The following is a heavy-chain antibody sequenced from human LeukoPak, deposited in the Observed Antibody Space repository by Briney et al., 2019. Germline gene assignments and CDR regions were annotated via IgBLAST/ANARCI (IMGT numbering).Heavy chain of an antibody. J-gene: IGHJ4*02. V-gene: IGHV4-59*08. D-gene: IGHD1-14*01. CDR2: IYYSGST. CDR3: ARHPSWTTPDY. Sequence: SETLSLTCTVSGGSISSYYWSWIRQPPGKGLEWIGYIYYSGSTNYNPSLKSRVTISVDTSKNQFSLKLSSVTAADTAVYYCARHPSWTTPDYWGQGTLVTVSS. CDR1: GGSISSYY.